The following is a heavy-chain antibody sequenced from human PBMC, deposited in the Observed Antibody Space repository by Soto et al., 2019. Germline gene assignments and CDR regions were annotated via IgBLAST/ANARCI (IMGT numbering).Heavy chain of an antibody. CDR1: GGSISSSNW. Sequence: QVQLQESGPGLVKPSGTLSLTCAVSGGSISSSNWWSWVRQPPGKGLEWIGEIYHSGNTNYNPSLQSRVTMAVNNSRNQFSLKMCSVTAPDTAVYYCARRSVEGRVVYWGQGTLVTVSS. CDR2: IYHSGNT. CDR3: ARRSVEGRVVY. J-gene: IGHJ4*02. V-gene: IGHV4-4*02.